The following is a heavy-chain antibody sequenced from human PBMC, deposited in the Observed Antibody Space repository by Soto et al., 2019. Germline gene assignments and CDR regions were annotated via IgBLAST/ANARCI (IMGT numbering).Heavy chain of an antibody. V-gene: IGHV4-31*03. J-gene: IGHJ5*02. Sequence: TLSLTGTVSVSSISSGGYYWSWILQHPGKGLEWIGYIYYSGSTYYNPSLKSRVTISVDTSKNQFSLKLSSVTAADTAVYYCARDYLYYDILTGYSKEGWFDPWGQGTLVTVSS. D-gene: IGHD3-9*01. CDR2: IYYSGST. CDR1: VSSISSGGYY. CDR3: ARDYLYYDILTGYSKEGWFDP.